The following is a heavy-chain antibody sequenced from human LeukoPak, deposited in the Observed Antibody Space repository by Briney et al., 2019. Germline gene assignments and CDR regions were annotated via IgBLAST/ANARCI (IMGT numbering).Heavy chain of an antibody. V-gene: IGHV4-31*03. Sequence: PSQTLSLTCTVSGGSISSGGYYWSWIRQHPGKGLEWIGYIYYSGSTYYNPSLKSRVTISVDTSKNQFSLKLSSVTAADTAVYYCARVIPSGYHIDYWGQGTLVTVSS. CDR1: GGSISSGGYY. CDR3: ARVIPSGYHIDY. J-gene: IGHJ4*02. CDR2: IYYSGST. D-gene: IGHD3-22*01.